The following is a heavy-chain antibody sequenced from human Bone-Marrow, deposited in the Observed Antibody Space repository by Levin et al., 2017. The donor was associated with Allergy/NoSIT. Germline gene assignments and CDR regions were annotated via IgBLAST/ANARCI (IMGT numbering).Heavy chain of an antibody. V-gene: IGHV4-59*01. CDR1: GASISSYF. Sequence: ASETLSLTCTISGASISSYFWSWIRQPPGKGLEWIGYIYYSGNTKYNPSLKSRASISVETSKNQLSLKLTSLTAADTAVYYCAREETETGFDPWGQGTLVIVSS. CDR2: IYYSGNT. D-gene: IGHD1-14*01. CDR3: AREETETGFDP. J-gene: IGHJ5*02.